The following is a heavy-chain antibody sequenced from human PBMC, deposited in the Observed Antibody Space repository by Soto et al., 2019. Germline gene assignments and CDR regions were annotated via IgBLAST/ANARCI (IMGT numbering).Heavy chain of an antibody. V-gene: IGHV3-21*01. CDR3: ARASPLFIAVAGYDY. Sequence: PGGSLRLSCAASGFTFSSYSMNWVRQAPGKGLEWVSSISSSSSYIYYADSVKGRFTISRDNAKNSLYLQMNSLRAEDTAVYYCARASPLFIAVAGYDYWGQGTLVTVSS. J-gene: IGHJ4*02. CDR2: ISSSSSYI. CDR1: GFTFSSYS. D-gene: IGHD6-19*01.